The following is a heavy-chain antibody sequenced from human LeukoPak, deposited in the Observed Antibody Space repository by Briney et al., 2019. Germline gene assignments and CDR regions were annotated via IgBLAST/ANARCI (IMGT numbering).Heavy chain of an antibody. Sequence: GASVKVSCKASGYTVSNYPLNWVRQAPGQGLEWMGWINTNTGNPTYVQGLTGRFVFSLDTSVSTTYLQISSLKAEDTAVYYCARGSCSSTSCSRVWFDPWGQGTLVTVSS. D-gene: IGHD2-2*01. CDR2: INTNTGNP. CDR1: GYTVSNYP. J-gene: IGHJ5*02. V-gene: IGHV7-4-1*02. CDR3: ARGSCSSTSCSRVWFDP.